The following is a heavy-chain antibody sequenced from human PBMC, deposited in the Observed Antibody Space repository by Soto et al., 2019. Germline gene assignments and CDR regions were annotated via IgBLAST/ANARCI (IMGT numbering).Heavy chain of an antibody. D-gene: IGHD3-10*01. CDR3: AASYGSGRRAFDY. CDR2: TIPILAMS. V-gene: IGHV1-69*02. CDR1: GDTFNSYT. J-gene: IGHJ4*02. Sequence: QVQLVQSGPEVKMPGSSVKVSCKASGDTFNSYTINWVRQAPGQGLQWMGRTIPILAMSNYALKFQGRVTITADKPTPTAYMELSRLRSDDTAVYYCAASYGSGRRAFDYWGQGTLVTVSS.